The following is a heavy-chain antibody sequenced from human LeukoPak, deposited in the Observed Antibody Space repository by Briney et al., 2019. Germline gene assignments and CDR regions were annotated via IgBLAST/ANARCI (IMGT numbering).Heavy chain of an antibody. D-gene: IGHD3-10*01. Sequence: GGSLRLSCAASGFTFSTYAMSWVRQAPGKGLEWVANIKQDGSEKYYVDSVKGRFTISRDNAKNSLFLQMNSLRAEDTAIYYCASHQGGSGFLRPFDSWGQGTLVTVSS. CDR1: GFTFSTYA. J-gene: IGHJ4*02. CDR2: IKQDGSEK. V-gene: IGHV3-7*05. CDR3: ASHQGGSGFLRPFDS.